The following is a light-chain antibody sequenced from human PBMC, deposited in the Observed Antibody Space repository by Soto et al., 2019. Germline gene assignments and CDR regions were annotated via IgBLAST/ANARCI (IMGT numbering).Light chain of an antibody. CDR1: QTISRG. CDR3: QQYRNYWT. V-gene: IGKV1-5*01. Sequence: IEITQSPSTLSASPGDRVTIPCRASQTISRGLAWYQQRPGKATKLLIYDASTLDSGVPSRLSRSGSGTEFTLTISSMQPDDYATYYCQQYRNYWTFGQGTKVDI. CDR2: DAS. J-gene: IGKJ1*01.